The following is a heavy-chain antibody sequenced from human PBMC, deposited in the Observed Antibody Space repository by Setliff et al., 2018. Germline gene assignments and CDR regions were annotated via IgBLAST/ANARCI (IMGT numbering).Heavy chain of an antibody. CDR2: INPHGSEK. D-gene: IGHD3-10*01. Sequence: GGSLRLSCTASGLSYTNDWVSWVRQAPGKGLEWLASINPHGSEKYYADSVKGRFTISRDNAKNSLSLQMNNLRIEDAAVYYCFGAGTCSYWGQGTLVTVSS. V-gene: IGHV3-7*01. CDR1: GLSYTNDW. CDR3: FGAGTCSY. J-gene: IGHJ4*02.